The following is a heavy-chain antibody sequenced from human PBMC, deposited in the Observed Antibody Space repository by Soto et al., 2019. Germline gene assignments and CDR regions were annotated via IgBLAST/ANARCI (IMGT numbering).Heavy chain of an antibody. J-gene: IGHJ4*02. D-gene: IGHD5-12*01. CDR3: ARDRRDGWMLDY. CDR1: GDSISSGGYS. CDR2: IYYTGGT. V-gene: IGHV4-30-2*01. Sequence: QLQLQESGSGLVKPSQTLSLTCAVSGDSISSGGYSWNWIRQPPGKGLEWIGYIYYTGGTSYNPSVQSRVTISVDTSKYQFSLKMGSVTAADTAVDYCARDRRDGWMLDYWGEGTLVTVSS.